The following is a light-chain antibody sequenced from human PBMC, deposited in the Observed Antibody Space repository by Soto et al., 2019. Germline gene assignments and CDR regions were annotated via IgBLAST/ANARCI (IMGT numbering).Light chain of an antibody. V-gene: IGKV2D-29*01. Sequence: EIVLTQTPLSLSVTPGLPASISCKSSESLADCGGSNFLYWYLQRPGQPPKLLMYEVSHRFSGGPDRFSGSGSGTDFTLKISRVEADDAGIYYCMQSSQIPNTFGQGTKLEIK. CDR1: ESLADCGGSNF. J-gene: IGKJ2*01. CDR3: MQSSQIPNT. CDR2: EVS.